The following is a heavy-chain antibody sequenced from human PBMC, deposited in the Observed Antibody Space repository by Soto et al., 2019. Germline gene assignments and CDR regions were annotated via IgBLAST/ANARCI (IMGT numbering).Heavy chain of an antibody. D-gene: IGHD2-15*01. J-gene: IGHJ5*02. Sequence: GGSLRLSCAASGFTFGSYAMSWVRQAPGKGLEWVSAISGSGGSTYYADSVKGRFTISRDNSKNTLYLQMNSPRAEDTAVYYCAKDRVAVPEGWFDPWGQGTVVTVSS. CDR1: GFTFGSYA. V-gene: IGHV3-23*01. CDR3: AKDRVAVPEGWFDP. CDR2: ISGSGGST.